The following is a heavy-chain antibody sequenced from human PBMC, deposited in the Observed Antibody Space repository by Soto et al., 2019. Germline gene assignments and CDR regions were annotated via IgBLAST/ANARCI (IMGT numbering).Heavy chain of an antibody. CDR3: ARDQAIFGVVITPVFDP. Sequence: GGSLRLSCAASGFTFSSYSMSWVRQAPGKGLEWVSHITASGGTTYYADSVKGRFTISRDNSKNTLYLQMNSLRAEDTAVYYCARDQAIFGVVITPVFDPWGQGTLVTVSS. CDR1: GFTFSSYS. D-gene: IGHD3-3*01. V-gene: IGHV3-23*01. CDR2: ITASGGTT. J-gene: IGHJ5*02.